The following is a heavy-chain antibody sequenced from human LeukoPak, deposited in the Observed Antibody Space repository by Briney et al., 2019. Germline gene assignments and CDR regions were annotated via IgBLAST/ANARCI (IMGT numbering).Heavy chain of an antibody. CDR2: ISAYNGNT. J-gene: IGHJ4*02. CDR3: ARGPSSWPPYYFDY. CDR1: GYTFTSYG. V-gene: IGHV1-18*04. Sequence: ASVKVSCKASGYTFTSYGISWVRQAPGQGLEGMGWISAYNGNTNYAQKLQGRVTMTTDTSTSTAYMELRSLRSDDTAVYYCARGPSSWPPYYFDYWGQGTLVTVSS. D-gene: IGHD6-13*01.